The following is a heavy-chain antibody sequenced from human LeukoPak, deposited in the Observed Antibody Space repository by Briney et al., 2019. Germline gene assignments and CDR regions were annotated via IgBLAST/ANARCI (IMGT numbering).Heavy chain of an antibody. CDR3: AREVQGYSYGSFDY. CDR2: IYYSGST. J-gene: IGHJ4*02. D-gene: IGHD5-18*01. V-gene: IGHV4-39*07. CDR1: GGSISSSSYY. Sequence: SETLSLTCTVSGGSISSSSYYWGWIRQPPGKGLEWIGSIYYSGSTYYNPSLKSRVTISVDTSKNQFSLKLSSVTAADTAVYYCAREVQGYSYGSFDYWGQGTLVTVSS.